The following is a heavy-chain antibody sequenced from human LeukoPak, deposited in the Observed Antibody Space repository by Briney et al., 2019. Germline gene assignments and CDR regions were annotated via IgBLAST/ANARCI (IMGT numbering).Heavy chain of an antibody. V-gene: IGHV1-2*02. J-gene: IGHJ4*02. D-gene: IGHD2-15*01. CDR3: ARAGYCSGGSCQTVDY. CDR1: GYTFTGYY. Sequence: ASVKVSCKASGYTFTGYYMHWVRQAPGQGLEWMGWINPDSGGTNYAQKFQGRVTMTRDTSIRTAYMELSRLRSEDTAVYYCARAGYCSGGSCQTVDYWGQGTLVTVSS. CDR2: INPDSGGT.